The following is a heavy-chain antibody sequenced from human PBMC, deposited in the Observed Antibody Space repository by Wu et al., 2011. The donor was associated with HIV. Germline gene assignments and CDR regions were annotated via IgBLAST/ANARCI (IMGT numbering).Heavy chain of an antibody. CDR3: ATAIAVGGNGGFDF. V-gene: IGHV1-69*11. CDR1: GGTLRKYA. J-gene: IGHJ4*02. Sequence: QVQLVQSGAEVREPGSSVKVSCQASGGTLRKYAFSWVRQAPGQGLEWVGGIVPVLGGSDYAQKFRGRFTITADESRTTVHMEMRSLRSDDTAVYHCATAIAVGGNGGFDFWGQGTLVTVAS. D-gene: IGHD6-19*01. CDR2: IVPVLGGS.